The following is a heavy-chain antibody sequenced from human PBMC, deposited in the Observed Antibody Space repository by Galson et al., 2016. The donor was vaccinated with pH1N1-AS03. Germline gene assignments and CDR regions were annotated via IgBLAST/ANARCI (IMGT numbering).Heavy chain of an antibody. CDR1: GFSLSTNGVG. J-gene: IGHJ5*02. V-gene: IGHV2-5*02. CDR2: IYWDDDK. CDR3: AHGPYWFDP. Sequence: PALVKPTQTLTLTCTFSGFSLSTNGVGVGWIRQPPGKALEWLALIYWDDDKRYSPSLKSRLTITKDTSKNQVVLTMTNMDPVDTATYYCAHGPYWFDPWGQGTLVTVSS.